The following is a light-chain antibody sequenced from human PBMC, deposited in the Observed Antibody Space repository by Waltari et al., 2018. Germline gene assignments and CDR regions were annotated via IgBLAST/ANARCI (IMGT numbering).Light chain of an antibody. CDR3: QKYGTLPAT. J-gene: IGKJ1*01. V-gene: IGKV3-20*01. CDR2: DAS. Sequence: CRASQSVSRTLAWYQQKPGQAPRLLIYDASRRATGIPDRFSGSGSGTDFSLTISRLKPEDFAWYFCQKYGTLPATFGQGTKVEIK. CDR1: QSVSRT.